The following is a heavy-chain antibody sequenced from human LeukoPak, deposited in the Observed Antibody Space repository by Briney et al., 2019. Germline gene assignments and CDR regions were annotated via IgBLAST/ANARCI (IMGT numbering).Heavy chain of an antibody. J-gene: IGHJ4*02. CDR3: VRDYRACFDY. CDR2: ISSSGSTI. D-gene: IGHD3-16*02. CDR1: EFTFSDYY. V-gene: IGHV3-11*01. Sequence: SGGSLRLSCAASEFTFSDYYMSWIRQAPGKELEWVSYISSSGSTIYYADSVKGRFTISRDNAKNSLYLQMNSLRAEDTAVYYCVRDYRACFDYWGQGTLVTVSS.